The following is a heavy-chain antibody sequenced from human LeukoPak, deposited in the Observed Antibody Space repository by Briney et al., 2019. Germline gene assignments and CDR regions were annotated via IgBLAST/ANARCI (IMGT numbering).Heavy chain of an antibody. CDR2: IIPIFGTA. D-gene: IGHD2-2*01. V-gene: IGHV1-69*13. CDR3: ARGPLGYCSSTSCYPLFDY. CDR1: GGTFSIYA. J-gene: IGHJ4*02. Sequence: GASVNVSCTASGGTFSIYAISWVRQAPGQGLEWMGGIIPIFGTANYAQKFQGRVTITADESTSTAYMELSSLRSEDTAVYYCARGPLGYCSSTSCYPLFDYWGQGTLVTVSS.